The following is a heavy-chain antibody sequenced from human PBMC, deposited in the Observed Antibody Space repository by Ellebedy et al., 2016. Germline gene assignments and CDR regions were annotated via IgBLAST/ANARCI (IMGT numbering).Heavy chain of an antibody. CDR2: ISSRSDYT. CDR3: AREGPMLRGVVDEDF. D-gene: IGHD3-10*01. Sequence: GGSLRLSCEASGFTFSDYYMSWIRQAPGKGLEWVSYISSRSDYTKYADSVNGRFTISRDNIKNSLYLQMNSLRVEDTAVYYCAREGPMLRGVVDEDFWGQGTLVTVSS. CDR1: GFTFSDYY. V-gene: IGHV3-11*06. J-gene: IGHJ4*02.